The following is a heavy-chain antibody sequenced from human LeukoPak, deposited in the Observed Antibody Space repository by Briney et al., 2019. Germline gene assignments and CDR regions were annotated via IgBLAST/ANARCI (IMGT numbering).Heavy chain of an antibody. D-gene: IGHD6-13*01. V-gene: IGHV3-23*01. CDR1: GFTFSSYA. CDR3: ARGAEGIAATDSNFDY. Sequence: GGSLRLSCAASGFTFSSYAMSWVRQAPGKGLEWVSAISGSGGSTYYADSVKGRFTISRDNSKNTLYLQMNSLRAEDTAVYYCARGAEGIAATDSNFDYWGQGTVVTVSS. CDR2: ISGSGGST. J-gene: IGHJ4*02.